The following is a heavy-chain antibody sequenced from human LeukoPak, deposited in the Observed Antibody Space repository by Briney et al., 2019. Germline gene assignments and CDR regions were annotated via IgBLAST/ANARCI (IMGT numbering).Heavy chain of an antibody. V-gene: IGHV1-69*13. CDR1: GDTFSGYD. J-gene: IGHJ4*02. Sequence: ASVKVSCKASGDTFSGYDISWVRQAPGQGLEWIGGITPIFGTPNYAQKFQGRVTITADESTRTAYMELRSLRSEDTAVYYCARGWLAETIMVTPYNYWGQGTLVTVSS. D-gene: IGHD4-23*01. CDR2: ITPIFGTP. CDR3: ARGWLAETIMVTPYNY.